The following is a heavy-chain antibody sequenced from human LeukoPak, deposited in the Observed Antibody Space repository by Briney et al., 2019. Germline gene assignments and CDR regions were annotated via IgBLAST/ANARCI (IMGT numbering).Heavy chain of an antibody. CDR3: ARDSRYYDSSGPT. J-gene: IGHJ1*01. CDR2: ISSSSSSI. CDR1: GFTFSSYA. Sequence: GGSLRLSCVASGFTFSSYAMTWVRQAPGKGLEWVSSISSSSSSIYYADSVKGRFTISRDNAKNSLFLQMNSLRVEDTAVYYCARDSRYYDSSGPTWGQGTLVTVSS. V-gene: IGHV3-21*01. D-gene: IGHD3-22*01.